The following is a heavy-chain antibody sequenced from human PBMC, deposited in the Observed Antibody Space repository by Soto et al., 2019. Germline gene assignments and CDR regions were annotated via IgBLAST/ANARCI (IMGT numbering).Heavy chain of an antibody. CDR3: ARLFRWGVVAATYHSRAYYMDV. CDR2: IYYSGST. CDR1: GGSISSSSYY. D-gene: IGHD2-15*01. J-gene: IGHJ6*03. Sequence: QLQLQESGPGLVKPSETLSLTCTVSGGSISSSSYYWGWIRQPPGKGLEWIGSIYYSGSTYYNPSLKSRVTISVDTSKNQFSLKLSSVTAADTAVYYCARLFRWGVVAATYHSRAYYMDVWGKGTTVTVSS. V-gene: IGHV4-39*01.